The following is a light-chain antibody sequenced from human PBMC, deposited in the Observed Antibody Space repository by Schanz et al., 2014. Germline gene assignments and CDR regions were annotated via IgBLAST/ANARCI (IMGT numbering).Light chain of an antibody. CDR1: QSVSSNY. J-gene: IGKJ4*01. V-gene: IGKV3-20*01. CDR3: QHFGDLFT. CDR2: AAS. Sequence: EIVMTQSPATLSVSPGERATLSCRASQSVSSNYLAWYQQKPGQAPRLLIYAASTRATAIPDRFSGSGSGTDFTLTIRRLEPEDFAVYYCQHFGDLFTFGGGTRLEIK.